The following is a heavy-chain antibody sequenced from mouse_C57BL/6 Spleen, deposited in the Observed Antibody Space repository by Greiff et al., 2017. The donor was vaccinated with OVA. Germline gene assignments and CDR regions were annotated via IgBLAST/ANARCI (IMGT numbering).Heavy chain of an antibody. Sequence: EVKVVESGAELVKPGASVKLSCTASGFNIKDYYMHWVKQRTEQGLEWIGRIDPGDGETKYAPKFQGKATITADTSSNTAYLQLSSLTSEDTAVYYFARCGGYGYDWYFDVWGTGTTLTVSS. CDR1: GFNIKDYY. J-gene: IGHJ1*03. CDR2: IDPGDGET. V-gene: IGHV14-2*01. CDR3: ARCGGYGYDWYFDV. D-gene: IGHD2-2*01.